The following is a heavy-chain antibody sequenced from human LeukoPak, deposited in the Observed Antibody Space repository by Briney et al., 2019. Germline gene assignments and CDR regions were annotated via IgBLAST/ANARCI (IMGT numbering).Heavy chain of an antibody. CDR3: ARRGRRIXPXAVGIH. D-gene: IGHD6-19*01. CDR2: ISSSGSTI. V-gene: IGHV3-11*04. CDR1: GFTFSDYY. J-gene: IGHJ4*02. Sequence: PGGSLRLSCAASGFTFSDYYMSWIRQAPGKGLEWVSYISSSGSTIYYADSVKGRFTISRDNAKNSLYLQMNSLRAEDTAVYYCARRGRRIXPXAVGIHWGQGTLVTVSS.